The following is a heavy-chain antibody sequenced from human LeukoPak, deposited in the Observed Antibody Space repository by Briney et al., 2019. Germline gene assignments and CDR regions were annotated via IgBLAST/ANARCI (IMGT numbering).Heavy chain of an antibody. CDR2: IYYSGST. CDR1: GGSISSSSYY. CDR3: ARDAYDILTGYYNVY. J-gene: IGHJ4*02. V-gene: IGHV4-61*01. Sequence: KASETLSLTCTVSGGSISSSSYYWSWIRQPPGKGLEWIGYIYYSGSTNYNPSLKSRVTISVDTSKNQFSLKLSSVTAADTAVYYCARDAYDILTGYYNVYWGQGTLVTVSS. D-gene: IGHD3-9*01.